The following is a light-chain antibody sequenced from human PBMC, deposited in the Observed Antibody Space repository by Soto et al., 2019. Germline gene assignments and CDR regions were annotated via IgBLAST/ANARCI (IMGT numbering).Light chain of an antibody. J-gene: IGKJ1*01. CDR2: GTS. CDR1: QSISNY. Sequence: DIQMTQSPSSLSASVGDRVTITCRASQSISNYLNWYQQKPGKAPKLLMYGTSSLQSGVPSRFGGSGSGTDFTLTISSLQPEDFATYYCQQPYSTPRTFGQGTKVEIK. CDR3: QQPYSTPRT. V-gene: IGKV1-39*01.